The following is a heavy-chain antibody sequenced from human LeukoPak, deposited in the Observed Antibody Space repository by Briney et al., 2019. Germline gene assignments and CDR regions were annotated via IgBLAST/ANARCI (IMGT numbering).Heavy chain of an antibody. D-gene: IGHD5-18*01. Sequence: GGSLRLSCAASGSTFSSYGMHWVRQAPGKGLEWVAVIWYDGSNKYYADSVKGRFTISRDNSKHTLYLQMNSLRAEDTAVYYCAKEHGQYNYFDYWGQGTLVTVSS. J-gene: IGHJ4*02. V-gene: IGHV3-33*06. CDR3: AKEHGQYNYFDY. CDR2: IWYDGSNK. CDR1: GSTFSSYG.